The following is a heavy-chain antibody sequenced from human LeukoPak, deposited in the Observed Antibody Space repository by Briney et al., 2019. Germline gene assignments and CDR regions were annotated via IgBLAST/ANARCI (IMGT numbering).Heavy chain of an antibody. Sequence: GGSLRLSCVVSGFTFSSYAMSWVRQAPGKGLEWVSGISGSGGSTYYADPVKGRFTISRDNSKNSLYLQMNSLRAEDTAVYYCVGHSDYWGQGTLVTVSS. V-gene: IGHV3-23*01. CDR3: VGHSDY. J-gene: IGHJ4*02. D-gene: IGHD3-16*01. CDR2: ISGSGGST. CDR1: GFTFSSYA.